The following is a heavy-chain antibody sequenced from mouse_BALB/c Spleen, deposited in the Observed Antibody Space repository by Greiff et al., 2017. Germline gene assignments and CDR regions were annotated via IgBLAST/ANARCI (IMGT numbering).Heavy chain of an antibody. D-gene: IGHD1-1*02. Sequence: EVQGVESGGGLVKPGGSLKLSCAASGFAFSSYDMSWVRQTPEKRLEWVAYISSGGGSTYYPDTVKGRFTISRDNAKNTLYLQMSSLKSEDTAMYYCARRGNYWYFDVGGAGTTVTVSS. V-gene: IGHV5-12-1*01. CDR3: ARRGNYWYFDV. J-gene: IGHJ1*01. CDR2: ISSGGGST. CDR1: GFAFSSYD.